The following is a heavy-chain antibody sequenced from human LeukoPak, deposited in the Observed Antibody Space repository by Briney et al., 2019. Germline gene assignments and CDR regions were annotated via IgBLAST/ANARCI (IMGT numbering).Heavy chain of an antibody. D-gene: IGHD1-26*01. Sequence: GGSLRLSCAASGFKFSDYSMNWVRQAPGKGLEWVSSISSSSSYIYYADSVKGRFTISRDNAKNSLYLQMNSLRAEDTAVYYCASLTDIEAGAVRYWGQGTLVTVSS. J-gene: IGHJ4*02. CDR1: GFKFSDYS. CDR3: ASLTDIEAGAVRY. V-gene: IGHV3-21*01. CDR2: ISSSSSYI.